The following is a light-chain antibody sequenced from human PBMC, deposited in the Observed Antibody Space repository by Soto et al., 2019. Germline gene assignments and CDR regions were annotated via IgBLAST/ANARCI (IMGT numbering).Light chain of an antibody. J-gene: IGKJ2*01. CDR2: DGS. CDR1: QFVTNN. Sequence: EIVLTQSPATLSLSPGERATLSCRASQFVTNNVAWYQQKPGQAPRLLISDGSNRTSGIPARFVGSGSGTEFTLTISRLQTEDCAVYFCKQRDALYTFGQGTKLQIE. V-gene: IGKV3-11*01. CDR3: KQRDALYT.